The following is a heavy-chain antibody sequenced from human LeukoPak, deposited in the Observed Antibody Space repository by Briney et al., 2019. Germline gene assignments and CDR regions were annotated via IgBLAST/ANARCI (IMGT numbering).Heavy chain of an antibody. J-gene: IGHJ4*02. Sequence: SETLSLTCTVSGASISSYCWSWVRQPPGKGLEWIGYIYPRGSTDYNPSLKSRVTVSVDTSKNQVSMELRSLTPTDTAVYYCATSYDSKTAPYVLWGQRTLVTVSS. CDR1: GASISSYC. V-gene: IGHV4-4*09. D-gene: IGHD2-8*01. CDR3: ATSYDSKTAPYVL. CDR2: IYPRGST.